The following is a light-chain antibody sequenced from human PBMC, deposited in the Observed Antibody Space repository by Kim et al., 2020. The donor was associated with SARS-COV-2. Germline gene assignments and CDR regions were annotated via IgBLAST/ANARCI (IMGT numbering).Light chain of an antibody. V-gene: IGLV3-1*01. J-gene: IGLJ2*01. Sequence: SVSPGQTACITCSGDKLGNKYASWYQQKPGQSPVLVIYQDNKRPSGIPARFSGSNSGNTATLTISGTQAMDEADYYCQAWDSSTVVFGGGTQLTVL. CDR2: QDN. CDR1: KLGNKY. CDR3: QAWDSSTVV.